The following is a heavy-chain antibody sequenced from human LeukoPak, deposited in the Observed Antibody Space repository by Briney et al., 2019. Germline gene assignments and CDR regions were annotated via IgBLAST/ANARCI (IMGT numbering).Heavy chain of an antibody. D-gene: IGHD3-10*01. CDR2: IIPIFGTA. CDR3: AREGGSGSYYMD. CDR1: GGTFSSYA. Sequence: SVKVSCKASGGTFSSYAISWVRQAPGQGLEWTGGIIPIFGTANYAQKFQGRVTITADKSTSTAYMELSSLRSEDTAVYYCAREGGSGSYYMDWGQGTLVTVSS. J-gene: IGHJ4*02. V-gene: IGHV1-69*06.